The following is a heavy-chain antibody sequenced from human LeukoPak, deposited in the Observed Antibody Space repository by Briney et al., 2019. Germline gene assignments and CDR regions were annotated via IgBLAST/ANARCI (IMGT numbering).Heavy chain of an antibody. V-gene: IGHV3-30*18. CDR1: GFTFNTYG. J-gene: IGHJ3*02. D-gene: IGHD1-1*01. CDR3: ANVDDLQLMSGAFNI. Sequence: GGSLRLSCAASGFTFNTYGMHWVRQAPGKGLEWVAVISYDGSNKYYVDSVKGRFTISRDNSKNTLYLQMNSLRTEDTAIYYCANVDDLQLMSGAFNIWGQGTMVTVSS. CDR2: ISYDGSNK.